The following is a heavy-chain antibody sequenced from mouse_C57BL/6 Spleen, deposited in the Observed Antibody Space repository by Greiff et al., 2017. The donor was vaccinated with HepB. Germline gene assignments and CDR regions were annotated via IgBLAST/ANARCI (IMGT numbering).Heavy chain of an antibody. J-gene: IGHJ3*01. CDR3: ARGGPYDYFFAY. Sequence: EVKLQESGPGLVKPSQSLSLTCSVTGYSITSGYYWNWIRQFPGNKLEWMGYISYDGSNNYNPSLKNRISITRDTSKNQFFLKLNSVTTEDTATYYCARGGPYDYFFAYWGQGTLVTVSA. V-gene: IGHV3-6*01. D-gene: IGHD2-4*01. CDR1: GYSITSGYY. CDR2: ISYDGSN.